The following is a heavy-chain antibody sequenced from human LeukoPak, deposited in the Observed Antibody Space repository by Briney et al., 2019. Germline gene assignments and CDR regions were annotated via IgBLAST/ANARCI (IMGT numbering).Heavy chain of an antibody. J-gene: IGHJ4*02. D-gene: IGHD6-13*01. CDR2: IGSSGVST. CDR3: ANLYSTNY. V-gene: IGHV3-23*01. Sequence: GGSLRLSCAASGFSFSSYSMNWVRQAPGKGLEWVSGIGSSGVSTYYADSVKGRFTISRDNSKNTLYLQMNSLRAEDTALYYCANLYSTNYWGQGTLVTVSS. CDR1: GFSFSSYS.